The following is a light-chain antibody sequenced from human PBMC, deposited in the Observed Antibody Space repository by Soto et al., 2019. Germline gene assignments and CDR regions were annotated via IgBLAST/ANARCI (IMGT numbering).Light chain of an antibody. CDR1: QGISSY. CDR3: QQYYSYPRT. CDR2: AAS. J-gene: IGKJ1*01. Sequence: AIRMTQSPSSFSASTGDRVTITCRASQGISSYLAWYQQKPGIAPKLLIYAASTLQSGVPSRFSGSGSGTDFTLTISCLQSEDFATYYCQQYYSYPRTFGQGTKVDI. V-gene: IGKV1-8*01.